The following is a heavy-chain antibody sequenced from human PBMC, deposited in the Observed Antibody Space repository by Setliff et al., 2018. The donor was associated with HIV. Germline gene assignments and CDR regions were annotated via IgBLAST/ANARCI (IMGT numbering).Heavy chain of an antibody. CDR1: GGTFSSYA. D-gene: IGHD6-6*01. CDR3: ARDHGEYSSSDQDY. CDR2: IIPIFGTT. V-gene: IGHV1-69*05. J-gene: IGHJ4*02. Sequence: SVKVSCKASGGTFSSYAISWVRQAPGQGLEWMGGIIPIFGTTNYAQKFQGRVTITTDESTTTAYMELSSLRSEDTAVYYCARDHGEYSSSDQDYWGQGTLVTVSS.